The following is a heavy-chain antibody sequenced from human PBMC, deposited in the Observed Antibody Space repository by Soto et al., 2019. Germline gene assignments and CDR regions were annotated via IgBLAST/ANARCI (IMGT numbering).Heavy chain of an antibody. V-gene: IGHV3-23*03. CDR3: VKWHTSNFDSLPFTGFDF. Sequence: PGESLELSYAASGFTFSSYAMPWVRQAPSKCLERLSVMSGDSRTRYALSVTGRFTISRDNSKNTLYLQMRSLRAEDAAAYYCVKWHTSNFDSLPFTGFDFWGQGAQVTVSS. CDR1: GFTFSSYA. D-gene: IGHD3-22*01. CDR2: MSGDSRT. J-gene: IGHJ4*02.